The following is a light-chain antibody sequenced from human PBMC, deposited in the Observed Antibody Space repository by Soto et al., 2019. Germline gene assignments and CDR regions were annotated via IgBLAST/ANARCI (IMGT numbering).Light chain of an antibody. J-gene: IGLJ2*01. V-gene: IGLV2-14*01. CDR1: SSDVGGYNY. CDR3: SSSTSRSTLV. Sequence: QSALTQPASVSGSPGQSITISCTGTSSDVGGYNYVSWYQQHPGKAPKLMIYEVSNRPSGVSNRFSGSKSGNTASLTISGLQAEDEADYYCSSSTSRSTLVFGGGTKVTVL. CDR2: EVS.